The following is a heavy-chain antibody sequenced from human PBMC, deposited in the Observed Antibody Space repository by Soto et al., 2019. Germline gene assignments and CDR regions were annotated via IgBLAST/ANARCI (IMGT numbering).Heavy chain of an antibody. J-gene: IGHJ6*02. CDR2: INPNSGGT. V-gene: IGHV1-2*04. Sequence: VGQAPGQGLEWMGWINPNSGGTNYAQKFQGWVTMTRDTSISTAYMELSRLRSDDTAVYYCARGIGDYYDSSGYKNYGMDVWGQGTTVTVSS. D-gene: IGHD3-22*01. CDR3: ARGIGDYYDSSGYKNYGMDV.